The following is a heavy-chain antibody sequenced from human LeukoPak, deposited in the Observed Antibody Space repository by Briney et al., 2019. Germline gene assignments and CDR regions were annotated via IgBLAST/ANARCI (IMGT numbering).Heavy chain of an antibody. J-gene: IGHJ4*02. CDR1: GFTFSDYA. Sequence: GRSLRLSCAASGFTFSDYAIHWVRQAPGKGREGVSDISNVGGSKHYADSVKGRFTIYRDNSKNPLLLQMNSLRPEDTAVYYCARDLSTGLADYCFDSRGQGTLVTVSS. CDR2: ISNVGGSK. D-gene: IGHD2-15*01. CDR3: ARDLSTGLADYCFDS. V-gene: IGHV3-30-3*01.